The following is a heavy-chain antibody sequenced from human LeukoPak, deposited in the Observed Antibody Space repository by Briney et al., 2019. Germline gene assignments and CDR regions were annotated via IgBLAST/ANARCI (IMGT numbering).Heavy chain of an antibody. CDR1: GFTFSSYA. Sequence: PGGSLRLSSAASGFTFSSYAMHWVRQAPGKGLEWVAVISYDGSNKYYADSVKGRFTISRDNSKNTLYLQMNSLRAEDTAVYYCAREWVATLTFDYWGQGTLVTVSS. D-gene: IGHD5-12*01. CDR3: AREWVATLTFDY. J-gene: IGHJ4*02. CDR2: ISYDGSNK. V-gene: IGHV3-30-3*01.